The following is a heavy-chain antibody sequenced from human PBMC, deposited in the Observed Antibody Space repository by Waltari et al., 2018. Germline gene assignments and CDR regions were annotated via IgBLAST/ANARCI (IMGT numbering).Heavy chain of an antibody. Sequence: EVQLVESGGGLVKPGGSLRLSCAASGFPFSSYSMNWVRQAPGKGLEWVSSISSSSSYIYYADSVKGRFTISRDNAKNSLYLQMNSLRAEDTAVYYCARHSNIRDGGDYWGQGTLVTVSS. V-gene: IGHV3-21*01. CDR2: ISSSSSYI. D-gene: IGHD6-13*01. CDR3: ARHSNIRDGGDY. CDR1: GFPFSSYS. J-gene: IGHJ4*02.